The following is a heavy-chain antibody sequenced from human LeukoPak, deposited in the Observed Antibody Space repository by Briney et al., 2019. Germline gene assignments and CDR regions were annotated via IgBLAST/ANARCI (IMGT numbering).Heavy chain of an antibody. V-gene: IGHV4-59*01. Sequence: SETLSLTCTVSGGSISSYYWSWIRQPPGKGLEWIGYIYYSGSTNYNPSLKSRVTISVDTSKNQFSLKLSSVTAADTAVYYCARDPGYCSGGSCYSSWFDPWGQGTLVTVSS. D-gene: IGHD2-15*01. CDR3: ARDPGYCSGGSCYSSWFDP. CDR1: GGSISSYY. J-gene: IGHJ5*02. CDR2: IYYSGST.